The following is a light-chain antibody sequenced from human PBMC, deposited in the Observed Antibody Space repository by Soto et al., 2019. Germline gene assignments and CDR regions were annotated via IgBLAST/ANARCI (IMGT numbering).Light chain of an antibody. CDR1: QSVSSSY. CDR3: QQRSNWPLT. CDR2: DTS. J-gene: IGKJ5*01. V-gene: IGKV3D-20*02. Sequence: EIVLTQSPGTLSLSPGERATLSCRASQSVSSSYLAWYQQKPGQAPGLLIYDTSTRASGVPDRFSGSESGTDFTLTISSLEPEDFAVYYCQQRSNWPLTFGQGTRLEIK.